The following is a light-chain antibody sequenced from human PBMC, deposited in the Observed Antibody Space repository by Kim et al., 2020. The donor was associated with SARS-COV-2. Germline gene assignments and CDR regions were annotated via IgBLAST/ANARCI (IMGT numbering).Light chain of an antibody. CDR2: GKN. CDR3: NSRDSSGNHVG. CDR1: SLRSYY. Sequence: SSVLTQDPAVSVALGQTVRITCQGDSLRSYYAIWYQQKPGQAPVIVIYGKNNRPSGIPDRFSGSTSGNTASLTITGAQAEDEADYYCNSRDSSGNHVGFGGGTQLTVL. J-gene: IGLJ2*01. V-gene: IGLV3-19*01.